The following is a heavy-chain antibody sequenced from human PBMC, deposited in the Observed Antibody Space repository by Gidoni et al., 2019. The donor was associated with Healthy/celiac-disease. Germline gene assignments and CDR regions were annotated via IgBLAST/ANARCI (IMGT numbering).Heavy chain of an antibody. J-gene: IGHJ6*02. CDR2: MNPNSGNT. Sequence: QVQLVQSGAEVKKPGASVKVSCKASGYTFTSYDINWVRQATGQGLEWMGWMNPNSGNTGYAQKFQGRVTMTRNTSISTAYMELSSLRSEDTAVYYCARGGVRFLEWYYYGMDVWGQGTTVTVSS. CDR3: ARGGVRFLEWYYYGMDV. D-gene: IGHD3-3*01. CDR1: GYTFTSYD. V-gene: IGHV1-8*01.